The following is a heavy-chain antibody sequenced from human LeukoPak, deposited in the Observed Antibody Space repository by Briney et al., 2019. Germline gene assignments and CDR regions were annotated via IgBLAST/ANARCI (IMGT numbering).Heavy chain of an antibody. CDR1: GGSIISSDYH. V-gene: IGHV4-39*01. Sequence: SETLSLTCTVSGGSIISSDYHWGWVRQPPGKGLEWIGTISYSGNTDYNPSLRGRVTISVDTSNNQFSLRLGSVTAADTAVYHCARHCCSGPAKRVFDIWGQGTMVTVSS. CDR3: ARHCCSGPAKRVFDI. CDR2: ISYSGNT. D-gene: IGHD2-15*01. J-gene: IGHJ3*02.